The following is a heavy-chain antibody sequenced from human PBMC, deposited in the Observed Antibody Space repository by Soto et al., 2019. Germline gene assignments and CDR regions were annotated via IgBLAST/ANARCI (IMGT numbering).Heavy chain of an antibody. Sequence: QVQLQQWGAGLLKPSETLSLTCAVYGGSFSGYYWSWIRQPPGKGLEWIGEINHSGSTNYNPSLKSRVTISVDTSKNQFSLKLSSVTAADTAVYYCARVVQNRRIVVVKGGWFVPWGQGTLVTVSS. D-gene: IGHD3-22*01. J-gene: IGHJ5*02. CDR2: INHSGST. CDR1: GGSFSGYY. CDR3: ARVVQNRRIVVVKGGWFVP. V-gene: IGHV4-34*01.